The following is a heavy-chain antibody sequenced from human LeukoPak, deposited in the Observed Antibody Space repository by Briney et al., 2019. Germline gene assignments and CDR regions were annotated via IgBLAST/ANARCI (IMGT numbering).Heavy chain of an antibody. CDR1: GFTFSSYA. J-gene: IGHJ3*02. V-gene: IGHV3-23*01. Sequence: QPGGSLRLSCAASGFTFSSYAMSWVRQAPGKGLEWGSAISGSGGSTYYADSVKGRFTIPRDNSKNTLYLQMNSLRAEDTAVYYCAKGTSITMIVVVTADAFDIWGQGTMVTVSS. CDR2: ISGSGGST. D-gene: IGHD3-22*01. CDR3: AKGTSITMIVVVTADAFDI.